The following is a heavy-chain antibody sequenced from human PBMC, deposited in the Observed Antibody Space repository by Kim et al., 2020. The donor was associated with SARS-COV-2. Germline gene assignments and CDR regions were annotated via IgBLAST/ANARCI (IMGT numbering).Heavy chain of an antibody. Sequence: ADAIKDRFTISRDNSKNTVFLQMTSLTVDDTARYYCAREAYSSGWAGTFDVWGQGTEVTVSS. J-gene: IGHJ3*01. D-gene: IGHD6-19*01. CDR3: AREAYSSGWAGTFDV. V-gene: IGHV3-30*01.